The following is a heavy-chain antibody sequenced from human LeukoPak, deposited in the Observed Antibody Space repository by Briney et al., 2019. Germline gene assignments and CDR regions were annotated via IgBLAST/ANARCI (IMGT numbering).Heavy chain of an antibody. Sequence: GGSLGLSCTASGFTFGDYTITWIRQAPGKGLEWVGFIRNKADGGTPEYAAPVKGRFTISRDDSKSIAYLQLNSLKTDDTAVYYCTRDPPTRYWGQGTLVPVSS. V-gene: IGHV3-49*03. CDR2: IRNKADGGTP. CDR3: TRDPPTRY. J-gene: IGHJ4*02. D-gene: IGHD1-26*01. CDR1: GFTFGDYT.